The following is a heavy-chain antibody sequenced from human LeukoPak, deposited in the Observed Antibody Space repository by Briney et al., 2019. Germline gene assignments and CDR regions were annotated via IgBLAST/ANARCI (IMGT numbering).Heavy chain of an antibody. CDR3: AREGVTTVTTDY. D-gene: IGHD4-17*01. V-gene: IGHV1-2*06. J-gene: IGHJ4*02. CDR2: INPNSGDT. CDR1: GYTFNGYY. Sequence: WASVKVSCKASGYTFNGYYMHWVRQAPGQGLEWMGRINPNSGDTIYAQRFQGRVTMTRDTSIGTAYMELSRLRSDDTAMYYCAREGVTTVTTDYWGQGTLVTVSS.